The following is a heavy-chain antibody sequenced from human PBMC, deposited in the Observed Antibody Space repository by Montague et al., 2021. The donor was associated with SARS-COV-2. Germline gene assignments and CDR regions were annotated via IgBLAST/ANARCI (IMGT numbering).Heavy chain of an antibody. Sequence: SLRLSCAASGFTFSSYGMHWVRQAPGKGPEWVAVIWYDGSNKYYADSVKGRFTISRDNSKNTLYLQMNSLRAEDTAVYYCARVLSYYGMDVWGQGTTVTVSS. CDR1: GFTFSSYG. V-gene: IGHV3-33*01. D-gene: IGHD3-10*01. J-gene: IGHJ6*02. CDR2: IWYDGSNK. CDR3: ARVLSYYGMDV.